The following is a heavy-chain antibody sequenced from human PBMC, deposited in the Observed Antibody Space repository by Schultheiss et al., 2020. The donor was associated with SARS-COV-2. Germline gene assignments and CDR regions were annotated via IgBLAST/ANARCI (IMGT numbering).Heavy chain of an antibody. CDR3: AKVGSDYVGFDY. D-gene: IGHD4-17*01. CDR1: GFTFSSYA. Sequence: GGSLRLSCAASGFTFSSYAMSWVRQAPGKGLEWVSTISGGVTSTYNAGSVRGRFTISRDNSKNTLYLQMNSLRAEDTAVYYCAKVGSDYVGFDYRGQGTLVTVSS. V-gene: IGHV3-23*01. J-gene: IGHJ4*02. CDR2: ISGGVTST.